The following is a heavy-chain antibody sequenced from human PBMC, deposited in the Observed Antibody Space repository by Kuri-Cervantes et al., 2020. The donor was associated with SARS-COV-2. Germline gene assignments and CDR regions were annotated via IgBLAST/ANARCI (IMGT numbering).Heavy chain of an antibody. Sequence: SETLSLTCTVSGGSISSYYWSWIRQPPGKGLEWIGYIYYSGSTNYNPSLKSRVTISVDTSKNQFSLKLSSVTAADTAVYYCARVRDSSFKHWGQGTLVTVSS. J-gene: IGHJ1*01. CDR1: GGSISSYY. V-gene: IGHV4-59*01. CDR3: ARVRDSSFKH. CDR2: IYYSGST. D-gene: IGHD3-22*01.